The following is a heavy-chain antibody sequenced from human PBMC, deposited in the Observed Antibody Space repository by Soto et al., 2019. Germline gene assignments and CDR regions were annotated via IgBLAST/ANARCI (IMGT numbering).Heavy chain of an antibody. CDR3: ARGSGYDSTHFDY. Sequence: PSETLSLTCTVSGGSISSYYWSWIRQPPGKGLEWIGYIYYSGSTNYNPSLKSRVTISVDTSKNQSSLKLSSVTAADTAVYYCARGSGYDSTHFDYWGQGTLVTVSS. CDR2: IYYSGST. J-gene: IGHJ4*02. D-gene: IGHD5-12*01. CDR1: GGSISSYY. V-gene: IGHV4-59*01.